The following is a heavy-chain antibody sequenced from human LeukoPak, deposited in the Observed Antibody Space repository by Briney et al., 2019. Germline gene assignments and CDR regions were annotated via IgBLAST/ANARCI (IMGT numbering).Heavy chain of an antibody. CDR1: GASISSSNW. CDR3: ARDGYSYARTFDY. D-gene: IGHD5-18*01. Sequence: SETLSLTCVVSGASISSSNWWSWVRQPPEKGLEWIGEISHSGSTYYNPSLKSRVTISVDTSKNQFSLKLSSVTAADTAVYYCARDGYSYARTFDYWGQGTLVTVSS. J-gene: IGHJ4*02. CDR2: ISHSGST. V-gene: IGHV4-4*02.